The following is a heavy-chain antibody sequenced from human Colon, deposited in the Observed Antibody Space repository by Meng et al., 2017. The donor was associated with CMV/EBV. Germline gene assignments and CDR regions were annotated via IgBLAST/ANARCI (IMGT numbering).Heavy chain of an antibody. CDR1: GFTFRSYE. CDR2: ISSGGQTI. D-gene: IGHD3-3*01. CDR3: ARDPSLITISGVVTYGMDV. Sequence: GGSLRLSCAASGFTFRSYEMNWVRQAPGKGLEWVSYISSGGQTIHYADSVKGRFTISRDNTNNPLYLQMSSLRADDTAVYYCARDPSLITISGVVTYGMDVWGPGTTVTVSS. J-gene: IGHJ6*02. V-gene: IGHV3-48*03.